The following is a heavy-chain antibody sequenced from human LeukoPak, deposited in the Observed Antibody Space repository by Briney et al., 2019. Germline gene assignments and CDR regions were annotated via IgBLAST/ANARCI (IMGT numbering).Heavy chain of an antibody. J-gene: IGHJ4*02. CDR2: FDPEDDET. CDR3: ATKDEVDTAMVSPYYYFDY. V-gene: IGHV1-24*01. Sequence: RASVKVSCKVSGYTLTELSMHWVRQAPGKGLEWMGGFDPEDDETIYAQKFQGRVTMTEDTSTDTAYMELSSLRSEDTAVYYCATKDEVDTAMVSPYYYFDYWGQGTLVTVSS. D-gene: IGHD5-18*01. CDR1: GYTLTELS.